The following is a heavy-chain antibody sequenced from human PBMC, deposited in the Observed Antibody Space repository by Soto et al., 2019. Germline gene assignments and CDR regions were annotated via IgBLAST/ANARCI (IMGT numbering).Heavy chain of an antibody. Sequence: QVQLVQSGAEVKKPGASAKVSCKASGYIFPDYAIHWVRQAPGQRLEWMGWINAANGITKYSQKFQGRVTFTRDTSANTAYMEVTRPKSEVTALYFCATAPSMLYSASRDYFYRYGLDVWGQGTTVTVSS. D-gene: IGHD2-8*01. J-gene: IGHJ6*02. V-gene: IGHV1-3*01. CDR3: ATAPSMLYSASRDYFYRYGLDV. CDR2: INAANGIT. CDR1: GYIFPDYA.